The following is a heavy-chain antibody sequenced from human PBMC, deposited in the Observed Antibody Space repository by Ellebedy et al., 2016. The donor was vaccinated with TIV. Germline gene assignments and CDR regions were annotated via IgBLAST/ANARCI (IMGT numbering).Heavy chain of an antibody. V-gene: IGHV4-4*07. CDR3: ARDTSGWPDY. J-gene: IGHJ4*02. D-gene: IGHD6-19*01. CDR1: GGSITFSY. Sequence: MPGGSLRLSCTVSGGSITFSYWTWIRQPAGKGLEWIGRIYSSGSTNYNPSLKSRVTMSVDTSKNQFSLKVTSVTAADTAVYYCARDTSGWPDYWGQGTLVTVSS. CDR2: IYSSGST.